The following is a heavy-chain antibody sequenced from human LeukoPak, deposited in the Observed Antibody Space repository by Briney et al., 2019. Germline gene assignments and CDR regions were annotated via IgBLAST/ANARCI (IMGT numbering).Heavy chain of an antibody. CDR2: ISYDGSNK. D-gene: IGHD4-17*01. J-gene: IGHJ4*02. CDR3: AKGYGDYVLDY. V-gene: IGHV3-30*18. Sequence: GRSLRLSCAASGFTFSSYGMHWVRQAPGKGLEWVAVISYDGSNKYYADSVKGRFTVSRDNSKNTLYLQMNSLRAEDTAVYYCAKGYGDYVLDYWGQGTLVTVSS. CDR1: GFTFSSYG.